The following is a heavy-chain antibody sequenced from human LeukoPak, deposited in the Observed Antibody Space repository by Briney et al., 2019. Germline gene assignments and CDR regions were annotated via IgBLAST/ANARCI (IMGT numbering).Heavy chain of an antibody. Sequence: GGSLRLSCAASGFTFSSYWMSGVRQAPGKGLEWVANRKQDGSEKYYVDSVKGRFTISRENAKNSLYLQMNSLRAEDTAVYYCARDQYYYDSSGYRLVGAFDIWGQGTMVTVSS. V-gene: IGHV3-7*01. CDR3: ARDQYYYDSSGYRLVGAFDI. D-gene: IGHD3-22*01. CDR1: GFTFSSYW. J-gene: IGHJ3*02. CDR2: RKQDGSEK.